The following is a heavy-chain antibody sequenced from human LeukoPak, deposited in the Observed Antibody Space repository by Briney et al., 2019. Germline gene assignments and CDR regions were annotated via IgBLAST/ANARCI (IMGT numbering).Heavy chain of an antibody. CDR1: SGSIRSGTKY. CDR3: ARVVVHDDYDYWYFDL. D-gene: IGHD4-17*01. J-gene: IGHJ2*01. CDR2: IYYSGST. Sequence: SETLSLTCSVSSGSIRSGTKYWGWIRQPPGKGLEWIGTIYYSGSTFYNPSLKSRVTISVDTSRNQFSLNLNSMTAADTAVYYCARVVVHDDYDYWYFDLWGRGTLVTVSS. V-gene: IGHV4-39*07.